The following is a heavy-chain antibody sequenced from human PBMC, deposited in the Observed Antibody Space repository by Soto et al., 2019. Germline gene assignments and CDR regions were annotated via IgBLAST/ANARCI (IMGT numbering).Heavy chain of an antibody. D-gene: IGHD6-25*01. CDR1: GYTFTSYG. J-gene: IGHJ4*02. CDR2: INAYAANT. Sequence: QVQLVQSGTEVKKPGASVKVSCKASGYTFTSYGISWVRQAPGQGLEWMGWINAYAANTNYAQKLQSRVTVTTDTSENTAYLDLRSLRSDDTAVYYCARDGDSAAGDYWGQGTLVTVSS. V-gene: IGHV1-18*01. CDR3: ARDGDSAAGDY.